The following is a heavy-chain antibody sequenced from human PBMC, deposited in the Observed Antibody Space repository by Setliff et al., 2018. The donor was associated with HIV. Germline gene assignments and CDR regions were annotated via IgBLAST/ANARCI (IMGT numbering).Heavy chain of an antibody. J-gene: IGHJ6*02. D-gene: IGHD6-13*01. V-gene: IGHV4-59*11. CDR2: IYYSGST. CDR1: GGSISSHF. Sequence: LSLTCTVSGGSISSHFWSWIRQPPGKGLEWIGSIYYSGSTNYNPSLKSRVTISVVTSKNQFSLKLSSVTAADTAVYYCASSWSRVPYYGMDVWGQGTLVTVSS. CDR3: ASSWSRVPYYGMDV.